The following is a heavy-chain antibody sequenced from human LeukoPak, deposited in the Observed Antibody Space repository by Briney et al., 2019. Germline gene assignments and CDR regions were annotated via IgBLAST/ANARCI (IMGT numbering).Heavy chain of an antibody. Sequence: PGGSLRLSCAASGFTFSSYSMNWVRQAPGKGLEWVSSISTGSRYIYYAYSVKGRFTISRDDAKNSLYLQMDYLRAEDTAVYYCARADCSGSTCYLRRSWFDPWGQGTLVTVSS. V-gene: IGHV3-21*01. CDR1: GFTFSSYS. CDR3: ARADCSGSTCYLRRSWFDP. J-gene: IGHJ5*02. CDR2: ISTGSRYI. D-gene: IGHD2-2*01.